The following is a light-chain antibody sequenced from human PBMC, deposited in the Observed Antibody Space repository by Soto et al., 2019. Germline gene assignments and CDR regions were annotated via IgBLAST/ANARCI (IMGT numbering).Light chain of an antibody. Sequence: EIVLTQSPATLSLSPGDRATLSCRASQSISRYLAWYQQKPGQAPRLLIYDASKRAAGIPARYSASGSGTDVTLTITSLEPEDFAVYYCQQRSNWPSTFGGGTKVEIK. V-gene: IGKV3-11*01. CDR3: QQRSNWPST. CDR2: DAS. J-gene: IGKJ4*01. CDR1: QSISRY.